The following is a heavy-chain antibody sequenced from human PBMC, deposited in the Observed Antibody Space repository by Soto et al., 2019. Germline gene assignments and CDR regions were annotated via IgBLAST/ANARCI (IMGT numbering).Heavy chain of an antibody. CDR1: GGSISSYY. J-gene: IGHJ4*02. Sequence: SETLSLTCTVSGGSISSYYWSWIRQPPGKGLEWIGYIYYSGSTNYNPSLKSRVTISVDTSKNQFSLKLSSVTAADTAVYYCASSLYDFWSGYSRDYWGQGTLVTVSS. V-gene: IGHV4-59*01. CDR3: ASSLYDFWSGYSRDY. D-gene: IGHD3-3*01. CDR2: IYYSGST.